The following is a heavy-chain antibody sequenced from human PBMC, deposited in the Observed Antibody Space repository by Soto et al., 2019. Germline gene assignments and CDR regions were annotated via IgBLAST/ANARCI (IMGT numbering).Heavy chain of an antibody. Sequence: QLQLQESGPGLVKPSETLSLTCTVSGGSISSSSYYWGWIRQPPGKGLEWIGSIYYSGSTYYNPSLKSRVTISVDTSKNQFSLKLSSVTAADTAVYYCERGRLLLGLDYWGQGTLVTVSS. V-gene: IGHV4-39*01. D-gene: IGHD2-15*01. CDR2: IYYSGST. CDR1: GGSISSSSYY. CDR3: ERGRLLLGLDY. J-gene: IGHJ4*02.